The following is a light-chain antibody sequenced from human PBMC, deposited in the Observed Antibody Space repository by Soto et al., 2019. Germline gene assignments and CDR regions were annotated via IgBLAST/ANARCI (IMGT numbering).Light chain of an antibody. V-gene: IGLV2-14*01. J-gene: IGLJ3*02. CDR3: TSFTTTNIWV. CDR1: SSDIGVYNY. Sequence: QPVLTQPASVSGSPGQSITISCTGTSSDIGVYNYVSWYQQHPGKAPKLVICEVSNRPSGVSSRFSGSKSGNTASLTISGLRAEDEADYYCTSFTTTNIWVFGGGTKL. CDR2: EVS.